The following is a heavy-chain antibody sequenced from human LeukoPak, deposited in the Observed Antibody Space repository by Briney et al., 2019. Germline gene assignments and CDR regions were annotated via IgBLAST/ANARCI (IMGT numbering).Heavy chain of an antibody. CDR3: ARGTSMGLSYGLVY. J-gene: IGHJ4*02. CDR1: GFIFSNYA. V-gene: IGHV3-30*04. Sequence: GGSLRLSCAASGFIFSNYAVHWVRQAPGKGLEWVAIISYDGSKKYYAHSVRGRFTISRDNSKNMLFLQMNSLRTEDTAVYYCARGTSMGLSYGLVYWGQGTLVTVSS. D-gene: IGHD3-10*01. CDR2: ISYDGSKK.